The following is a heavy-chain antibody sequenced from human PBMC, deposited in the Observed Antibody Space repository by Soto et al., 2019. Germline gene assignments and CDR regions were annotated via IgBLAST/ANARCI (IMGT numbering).Heavy chain of an antibody. CDR2: IIPIFGTA. D-gene: IGHD6-6*01. CDR3: ARDPSIAARPDYYYYGMDV. CDR1: GGTFSSYA. V-gene: IGHV1-69*06. Sequence: SVKVSCKASGGTFSSYAISWVRQAPGQGLEWTGGIIPIFGTANYAQKFQGRVTITADKSTSTAYMELSSLRSEDTAVHYCARDPSIAARPDYYYYGMDVWGQGTTVTVSS. J-gene: IGHJ6*02.